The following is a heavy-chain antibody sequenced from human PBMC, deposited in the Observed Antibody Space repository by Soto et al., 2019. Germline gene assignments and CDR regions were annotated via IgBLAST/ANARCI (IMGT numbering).Heavy chain of an antibody. CDR1: GGSISSGGYY. J-gene: IGHJ5*02. Sequence: PSETLSLTCTVSGGSISSGGYYWSWIRQHPGKGLEWIGYIYYSGSTYYNPSLKSRVTISVDTSKNQFSLKLSSVTAADTAVYYCARGPSLSGSYYWFDPWGQGTLVTVSS. D-gene: IGHD1-26*01. CDR2: IYYSGST. CDR3: ARGPSLSGSYYWFDP. V-gene: IGHV4-31*03.